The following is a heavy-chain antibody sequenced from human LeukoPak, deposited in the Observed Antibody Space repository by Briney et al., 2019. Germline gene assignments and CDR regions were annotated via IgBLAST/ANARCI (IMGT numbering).Heavy chain of an antibody. D-gene: IGHD6-6*01. CDR1: GFTFSNYG. CDR3: AKRVPYSSSSVYFDY. Sequence: GGSLRLSCAASGFTFSNYGMNWVRQAPEKGLEWVSSISDDGRNTYYADSVKGCFTISRDNSKNTLYLQMNSPRAEDSAVYYCAKRVPYSSSSVYFDYWGQGILVTVSS. V-gene: IGHV3-23*01. J-gene: IGHJ4*02. CDR2: ISDDGRNT.